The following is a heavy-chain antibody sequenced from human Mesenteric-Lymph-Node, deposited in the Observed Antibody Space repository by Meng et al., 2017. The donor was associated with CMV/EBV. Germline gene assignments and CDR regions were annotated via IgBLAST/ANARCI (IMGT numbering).Heavy chain of an antibody. Sequence: GGSLRLSCAASGFTFSSYAMHWVRQAPGKGLEWVAVISYDGSNKYYADSVKGRFTISRDNSKNTLYLQMNSLRAEDTAVYYCTKEETHYSSGWYYFDYWGLGTLVTVSS. D-gene: IGHD6-19*01. J-gene: IGHJ4*02. CDR1: GFTFSSYA. CDR3: TKEETHYSSGWYYFDY. V-gene: IGHV3-30*04. CDR2: ISYDGSNK.